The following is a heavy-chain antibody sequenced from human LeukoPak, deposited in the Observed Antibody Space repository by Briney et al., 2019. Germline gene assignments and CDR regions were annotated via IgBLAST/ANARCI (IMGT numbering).Heavy chain of an antibody. J-gene: IGHJ5*02. Sequence: SETLSLTCAVYGGSFSGYYWSWIRQPPGKGLEWIGEINHRGSTNYNPSLKSRVTISVDTSKNQFSLKLSSVTAADTAVYYCARATRYGSGSSLLGYNWFDPWGQGTLVTVSS. V-gene: IGHV4-34*01. CDR1: GGSFSGYY. CDR3: ARATRYGSGSSLLGYNWFDP. CDR2: INHRGST. D-gene: IGHD3-10*01.